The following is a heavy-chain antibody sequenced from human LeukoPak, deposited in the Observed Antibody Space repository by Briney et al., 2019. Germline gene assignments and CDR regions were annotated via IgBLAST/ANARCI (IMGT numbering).Heavy chain of an antibody. J-gene: IGHJ4*02. CDR3: AKLLGTVTTYDS. CDR1: GFTFSTYA. D-gene: IGHD1-1*01. CDR2: ISGSGGKT. V-gene: IGHV3-23*01. Sequence: GGSLRLSCAASGFTFSTYAMSWVRQAPVKGLEWVSGISGSGGKTFYTDAVKGRFTISRDDTRRSLYLQMNSLGSDDTAMYYCAKLLGTVTTYDSWGQGTRVTVSS.